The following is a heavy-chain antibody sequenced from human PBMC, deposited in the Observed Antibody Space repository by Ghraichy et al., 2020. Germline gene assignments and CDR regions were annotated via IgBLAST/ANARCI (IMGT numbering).Heavy chain of an antibody. CDR1: GFTFSSYR. CDR2: ISSTGSTI. J-gene: IGHJ4*02. CDR3: ARDLSTYYDILTGYGNFDY. D-gene: IGHD3-9*01. Sequence: GSLNISCAASGFTFSSYRMNWVRQAPGKGLEWLSYISSTGSTIYYADSVKGRFIISRDNAKNSLYLQMNSLRAEDTAVYYCARDLSTYYDILTGYGNFDYWGQGTLVTVSS. V-gene: IGHV3-48*01.